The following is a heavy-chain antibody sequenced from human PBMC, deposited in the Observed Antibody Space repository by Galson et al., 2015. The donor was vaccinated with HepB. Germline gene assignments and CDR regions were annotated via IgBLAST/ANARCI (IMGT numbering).Heavy chain of an antibody. J-gene: IGHJ3*02. Sequence: SVKVSCKASGYTFTAYYVHWVRQAPGQGLEWMGRINPNSGGTNYAQKFQGRVTVTRDTSISTAYMELSRLRSDDTAVYYCARAKTKMSTMDDAFDIWGQGTMVTVSS. CDR2: INPNSGGT. CDR1: GYTFTAYY. D-gene: IGHD5-24*01. CDR3: ARAKTKMSTMDDAFDI. V-gene: IGHV1-2*06.